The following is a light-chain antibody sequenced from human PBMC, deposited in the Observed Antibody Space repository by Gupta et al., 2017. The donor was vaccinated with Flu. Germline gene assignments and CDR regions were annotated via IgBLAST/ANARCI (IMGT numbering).Light chain of an antibody. CDR3: MQALQTPRT. V-gene: IGKV2-28*01. J-gene: IGKJ1*01. Sequence: DIVMTQSPLSLPVTPGEPASISCRSSQSLLHSDGYTYLDWYLQKPGQSPQLLIYLVSNRASGVPDRFSGSGSGTDFTLKISRGEAEDVGVYYCMQALQTPRTFGQGTKVEIK. CDR2: LVS. CDR1: QSLLHSDGYTY.